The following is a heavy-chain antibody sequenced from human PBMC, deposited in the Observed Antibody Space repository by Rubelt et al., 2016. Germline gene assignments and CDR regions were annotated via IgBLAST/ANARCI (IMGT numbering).Heavy chain of an antibody. V-gene: IGHV3-23*04. CDR1: GFTFSNAW. D-gene: IGHD3-9*01. CDR2: ISTTGDTT. J-gene: IGHJ4*02. Sequence: EVQLVESGGGLVKPGGSLRLSCAASGFTFSNAWMNWVRQAPGKGLEWVSAISTTGDTTYYADSVKGRFTISRDNSKNTRSLQMKTLRAEDTAVYYCAKDFDGMPDHWGQGTLVTVSS. CDR3: AKDFDGMPDH.